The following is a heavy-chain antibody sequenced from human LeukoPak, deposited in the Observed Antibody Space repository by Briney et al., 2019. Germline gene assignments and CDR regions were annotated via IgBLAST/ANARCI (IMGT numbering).Heavy chain of an antibody. CDR1: GFTVSSNY. D-gene: IGHD2-2*01. CDR2: IYSGGST. CDR3: ARVGVVPAAIPDGFDI. Sequence: GGSLRLSCAASGFTVSSNYMSWVRQAPGKGLEWVSVIYSGGSTYYADSVKGRFTISRDNSKNTLYLQMNSQTAEDTAVYYCARVGVVPAAIPDGFDIWGQGTMVTVSS. J-gene: IGHJ3*02. V-gene: IGHV3-53*01.